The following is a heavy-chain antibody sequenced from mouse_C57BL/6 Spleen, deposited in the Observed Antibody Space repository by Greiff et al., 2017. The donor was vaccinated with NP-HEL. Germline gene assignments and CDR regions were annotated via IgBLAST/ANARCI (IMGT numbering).Heavy chain of an antibody. J-gene: IGHJ2*01. V-gene: IGHV5-4*01. D-gene: IGHD2-1*01. CDR1: GFTFSSYA. Sequence: EVQGVESGGGLVKPGGSLKLSCAASGFTFSSYAMSWVRQTPEKRLEWVATISDGGSYTYYPDNVKGRFTISRDNAKNNLYLQMSHLKSEDTAMYYCARGLYGNYVGYFDYWGQCTTLTVSS. CDR2: ISDGGSYT. CDR3: ARGLYGNYVGYFDY.